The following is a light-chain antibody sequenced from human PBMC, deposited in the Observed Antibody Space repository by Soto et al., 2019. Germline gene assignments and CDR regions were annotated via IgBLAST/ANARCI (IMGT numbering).Light chain of an antibody. Sequence: EIVLTQSPGTLSLSPGERATLSCRASQSVSSDYLAWYQQKPGQTPKVLIYRASSRATGIPDRVSGSGSGTDFTLTISRLEPEDFAVYYCQQYGSSPRTVGGGTKVEIK. CDR1: QSVSSDY. J-gene: IGKJ4*01. CDR3: QQYGSSPRT. CDR2: RAS. V-gene: IGKV3-20*01.